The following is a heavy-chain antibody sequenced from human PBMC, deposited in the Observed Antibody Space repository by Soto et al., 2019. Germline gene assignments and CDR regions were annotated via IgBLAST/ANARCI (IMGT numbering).Heavy chain of an antibody. Sequence: ASVKVSCKASGYTFTSYAMHWVRQAPGQRLEWMGWINAGNGNTKYSQKFQDRLTITRDTSASTVYMELSSLRSEDTTLYYCARGQCSSASCFYFDYWGQGSMVTVS. CDR3: ARGQCSSASCFYFDY. V-gene: IGHV1-3*01. CDR2: INAGNGNT. D-gene: IGHD2-2*01. CDR1: GYTFTSYA. J-gene: IGHJ4*02.